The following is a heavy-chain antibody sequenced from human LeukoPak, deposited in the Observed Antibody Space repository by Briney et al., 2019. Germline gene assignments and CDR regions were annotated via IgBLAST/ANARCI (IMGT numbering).Heavy chain of an antibody. D-gene: IGHD6-19*01. CDR3: ARVSENSSGWSWGEKYFQH. J-gene: IGHJ1*01. CDR1: GGSISSGSYY. V-gene: IGHV4-61*02. CDR2: IHTSGSA. Sequence: SETLSLTCTVSGGSISSGSYYWSWIRQPAGKGLEWIGRIHTSGSANYNPSLKSRFTISVDTSKNQFSLKLSSVTAADTAVYYCARVSENSSGWSWGEKYFQHWGQGTLVTVSS.